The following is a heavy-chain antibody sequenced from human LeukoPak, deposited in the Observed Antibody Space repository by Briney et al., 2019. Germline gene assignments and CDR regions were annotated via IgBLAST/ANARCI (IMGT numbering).Heavy chain of an antibody. CDR1: GYTFTIYG. J-gene: IGHJ4*02. V-gene: IGHV1-18*01. CDR3: ARGIIGYYFDY. Sequence: ASVKVSCTTSGYTFTIYGISWVRQAPGQELEWMRLISAYGNTNYAQNPQGRVTMITDTSTSTAYMELRSLRSDDTAVYHCARGIIGYYFDYWGQGTLVTVSS. D-gene: IGHD2-15*01. CDR2: ISAYGNT.